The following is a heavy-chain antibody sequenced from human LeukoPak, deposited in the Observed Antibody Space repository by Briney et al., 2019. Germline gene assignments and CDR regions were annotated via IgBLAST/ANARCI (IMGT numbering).Heavy chain of an antibody. CDR1: GFTFSSYW. V-gene: IGHV3-7*03. Sequence: GGSLRLSSAASGFTFSSYWMSWVRQAPGKGLEWVANIKQDGSEKYYVDSVKGRFTISRDNSKNTLYLQMNSLRAEDTAVYYCAKDKTFKYYYDSTPWGQGTLVTVSS. D-gene: IGHD3-22*01. J-gene: IGHJ5*02. CDR2: IKQDGSEK. CDR3: AKDKTFKYYYDSTP.